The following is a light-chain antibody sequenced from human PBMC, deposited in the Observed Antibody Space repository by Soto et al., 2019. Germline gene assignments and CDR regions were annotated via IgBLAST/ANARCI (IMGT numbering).Light chain of an antibody. CDR1: QDIGKY. J-gene: IGKJ2*01. Sequence: DIQMTQSPSSLSAFVGDRVTITCQASQDIGKYLNWYEQKPGKAPKLLIYDASNLEPGVPSRFSRRGSGTDFTLTISSLQPEDIGTYYCQHYDNLPYTFGQGTRLEIK. CDR2: DAS. V-gene: IGKV1-33*01. CDR3: QHYDNLPYT.